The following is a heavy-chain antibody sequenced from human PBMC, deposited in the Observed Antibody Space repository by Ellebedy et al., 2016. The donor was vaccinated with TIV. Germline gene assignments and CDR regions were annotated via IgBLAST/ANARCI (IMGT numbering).Heavy chain of an antibody. CDR2: INQGGSDK. V-gene: IGHV3-7*01. Sequence: GESLKISCGASGFSFRSYWMTWVRQAPGKGLEWVANINQGGSDKYYVDSVKGRFTISRDNAKNSLFLQMNSLRAEDTAVFYCATDGSYGDYVTPQHAFAIWGQGTMVIVSS. CDR1: GFSFRSYW. CDR3: ATDGSYGDYVTPQHAFAI. J-gene: IGHJ3*02. D-gene: IGHD4-17*01.